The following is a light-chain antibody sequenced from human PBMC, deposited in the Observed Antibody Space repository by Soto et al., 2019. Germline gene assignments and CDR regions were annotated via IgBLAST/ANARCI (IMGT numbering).Light chain of an antibody. CDR2: DAS. CDR1: QSVRSW. V-gene: IGKV1-5*01. J-gene: IGKJ4*01. Sequence: DIPITLSPSALSASVTDRVTIACRASQSVRSWLAWYQQKPGRAPKFLIYDASSLESGVPSRFSGSGSGTEFTLTISNLQPDDFAPYYCQQSDYYLLRFGGGAKVDI. CDR3: QQSDYYLLR.